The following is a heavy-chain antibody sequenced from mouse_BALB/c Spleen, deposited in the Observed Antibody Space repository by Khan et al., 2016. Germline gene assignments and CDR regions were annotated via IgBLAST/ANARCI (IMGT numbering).Heavy chain of an antibody. CDR2: INTYTGEP. V-gene: IGHV9-3-1*01. J-gene: IGHJ4*01. D-gene: IGHD2-3*01. CDR1: GYTFTNYG. CDR3: ASIYDGYYVGLYYAMDY. Sequence: QIQLVQSGPELKKPGETVKISCKASGYTFTNYGMNWVQQAPGKGLKWMGWINTYTGEPTFADDFKGRFAFSLETSASTAYLQINNLKNEDTATYFCASIYDGYYVGLYYAMDYWGQGTSVTVSS.